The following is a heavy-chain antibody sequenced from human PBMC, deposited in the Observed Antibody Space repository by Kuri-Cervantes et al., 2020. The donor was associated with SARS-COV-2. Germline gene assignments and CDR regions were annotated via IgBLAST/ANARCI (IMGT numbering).Heavy chain of an antibody. J-gene: IGHJ3*02. CDR3: AKDYDSAGYDAFDI. V-gene: IGHV3-11*04. CDR1: GFTFSDYY. Sequence: GGSLRLSCAASGFTFSDYYMSWIRQAPGKGLEWVSYISSSGSTIYYADSVKGRFTISRDNSKNTLYLQMNSLRAEDTSVYYCAKDYDSAGYDAFDIWGQGTMVTVSS. D-gene: IGHD3-22*01. CDR2: ISSSGSTI.